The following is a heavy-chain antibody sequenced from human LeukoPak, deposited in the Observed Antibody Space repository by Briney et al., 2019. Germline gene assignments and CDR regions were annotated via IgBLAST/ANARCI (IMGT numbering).Heavy chain of an antibody. Sequence: ASVKVSCKASGGTFSSYAISWVRQAPGQGLGWMGGIIPIFGTVNYAQKFQGRVTITADESTSTAYMELSSLRSEDTAAYYCARAAPDYYDSSGYSMDDAFDIWGQGTMVTVSS. J-gene: IGHJ3*02. V-gene: IGHV1-69*13. CDR3: ARAAPDYYDSSGYSMDDAFDI. D-gene: IGHD3-22*01. CDR1: GGTFSSYA. CDR2: IIPIFGTV.